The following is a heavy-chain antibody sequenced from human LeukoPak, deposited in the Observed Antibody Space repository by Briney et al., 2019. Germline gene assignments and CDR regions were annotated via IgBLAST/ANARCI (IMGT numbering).Heavy chain of an antibody. CDR2: IYYSGNT. J-gene: IGHJ4*02. V-gene: IGHV4-39*01. CDR3: APCNCGGDCYSGYFDS. D-gene: IGHD2-21*02. CDR1: GGSMRSYTEY. Sequence: PSETLSLTCSVSGGSMRSYTEYWGWIRQPPGRGLEWIGNIYYSGNTCYNPSLKSRVTISVDTSKKQFSLKLTSVTATDTAVYYCAPCNCGGDCYSGYFDSCGQGTLVTVSS.